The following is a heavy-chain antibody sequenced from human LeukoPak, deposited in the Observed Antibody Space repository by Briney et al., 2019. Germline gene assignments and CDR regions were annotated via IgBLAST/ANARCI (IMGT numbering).Heavy chain of an antibody. CDR1: GFTFSNYA. CDR3: AKHLGFGPQGRYFDH. CDR2: IGISVGST. V-gene: IGHV3-23*01. D-gene: IGHD3-10*01. J-gene: IGHJ4*02. Sequence: GGSLRLSCAASGFTFSNYAMSWARQAPGKGLEWVSAIGISVGSTFYADSVKGRFTISRDNSKNTLSLQMNSLRAEDTAVYYCAKHLGFGPQGRYFDHWGQGTLVTVSS.